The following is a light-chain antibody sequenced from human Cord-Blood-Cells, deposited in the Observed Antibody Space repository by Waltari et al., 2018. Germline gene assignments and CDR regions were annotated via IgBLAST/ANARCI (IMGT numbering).Light chain of an antibody. CDR1: QSISSY. Sequence: DIQMTKSPSSLSASVGDRVTITCRASQSISSYLNWYQQKPGKAPKLLIYAASRLQSWVPSRFSGSGSGTDFTLTISSLQPEDFATYYCQQSYSTPYSFGQGTKLEIK. J-gene: IGKJ2*03. V-gene: IGKV1-39*01. CDR2: AAS. CDR3: QQSYSTPYS.